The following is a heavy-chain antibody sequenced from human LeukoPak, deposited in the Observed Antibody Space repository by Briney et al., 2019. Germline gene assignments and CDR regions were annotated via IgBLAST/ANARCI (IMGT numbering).Heavy chain of an antibody. J-gene: IGHJ4*02. CDR3: AKGYYGSGSYGWFDY. Sequence: GRSLRLSCAASGFTFSSSAMSWVRQAPGKGLEWVSTVSGSGDRTYYADSVKGRFTISRDNSKNTLFLHMNSLRAEDTAVYSCAKGYYGSGSYGWFDYWGQGTLVTVSS. D-gene: IGHD3-10*01. CDR2: VSGSGDRT. CDR1: GFTFSSSA. V-gene: IGHV3-23*01.